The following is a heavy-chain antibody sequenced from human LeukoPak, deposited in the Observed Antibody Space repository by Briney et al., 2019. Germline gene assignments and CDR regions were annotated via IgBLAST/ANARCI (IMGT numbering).Heavy chain of an antibody. CDR1: GFSFSSFT. Sequence: KSGGSLRLSCAGSGFSFSSFTLNWVRQAPGKGLEWVSSISGSGTFIYYADSLKGRFTISRDNDNNSLYLQMNSLRADDTAVYYCARDYGSTVIHDYWGQGTLVTVSS. CDR2: ISGSGTFI. J-gene: IGHJ4*02. V-gene: IGHV3-21*01. CDR3: ARDYGSTVIHDY. D-gene: IGHD3-10*01.